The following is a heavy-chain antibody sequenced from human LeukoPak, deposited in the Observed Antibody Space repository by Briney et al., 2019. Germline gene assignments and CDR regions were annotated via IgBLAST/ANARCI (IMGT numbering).Heavy chain of an antibody. J-gene: IGHJ4*02. CDR3: ARRPTGDPKFDY. V-gene: IGHV4-59*08. CDR2: IYSSGST. CDR1: GGSISNYF. D-gene: IGHD7-27*01. Sequence: SETLSLTCSVSGGSISNYFWTWIRQPPGKGLEWIGYIYSSGSTYYNPSLKSRVTISVDTSKDRFSLKLSTVTAADTAVYYCARRPTGDPKFDYWGQGTLVTVSS.